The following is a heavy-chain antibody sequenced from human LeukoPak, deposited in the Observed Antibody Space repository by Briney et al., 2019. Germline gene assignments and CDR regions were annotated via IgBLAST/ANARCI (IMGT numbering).Heavy chain of an antibody. V-gene: IGHV3-48*01. CDR3: AKDFLIDPL. CDR1: GFTFSSFG. CDR2: IGTNSRTT. D-gene: IGHD2-21*01. J-gene: IGHJ4*02. Sequence: LTGGSLRLSCAASGFTFSSFGMSWVRQAPGKGLEWVSFIGTNSRTTYYGDSVKGRFTISRDNAKNSLYLQMDSLRAEDTAVYYCAKDFLIDPLWGQGTLVTVSS.